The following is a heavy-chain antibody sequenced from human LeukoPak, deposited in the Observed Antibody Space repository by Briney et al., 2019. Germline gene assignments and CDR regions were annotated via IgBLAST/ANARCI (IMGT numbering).Heavy chain of an antibody. D-gene: IGHD1-26*01. CDR3: AKSGPRGANYYYYYGMDV. Sequence: GGSLRLSCAASGFTFDDYAMHWVRQAPEKGLEWVSGISWNSGSIGYADSVKGRFTISRDNAKNSLYLQMNSLRAEDTALYHCAKSGPRGANYYYYYGMDVWGQGTTVTVSS. CDR1: GFTFDDYA. CDR2: ISWNSGSI. J-gene: IGHJ6*02. V-gene: IGHV3-9*01.